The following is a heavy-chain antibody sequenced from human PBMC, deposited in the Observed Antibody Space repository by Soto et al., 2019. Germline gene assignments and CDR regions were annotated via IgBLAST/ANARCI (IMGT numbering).Heavy chain of an antibody. CDR3: ARDGYSGSYTTSVFDY. D-gene: IGHD1-26*01. CDR2: IWYDGSNK. V-gene: IGHV3-33*01. CDR1: GFTFSSYG. Sequence: GGSLRLSCAASGFTFSSYGMHWVRQAPGKGLEWVAVIWYDGSNKYYADSVKGRFTISRDNSKNTLYLQMNSLRAEDTAAYYCARDGYSGSYTTSVFDYWGQGTLVTVSS. J-gene: IGHJ4*02.